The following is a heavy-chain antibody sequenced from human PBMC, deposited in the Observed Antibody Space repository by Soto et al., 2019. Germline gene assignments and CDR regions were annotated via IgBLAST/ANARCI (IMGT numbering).Heavy chain of an antibody. CDR3: ARNPETYSSSWYGDY. J-gene: IGHJ4*02. CDR1: GYTFTSYG. CDR2: ISAYNGIT. V-gene: IGHV1-18*01. D-gene: IGHD6-13*01. Sequence: QVQLVQSGAEVKKPGASVKVSCKASGYTFTSYGISWVRQAPGQGLEWMGWISAYNGITNYAQKLQGRVTMTTDTTTSTAYMERRSLRSDDTAVYYCARNPETYSSSWYGDYWGQGTLVTVSS.